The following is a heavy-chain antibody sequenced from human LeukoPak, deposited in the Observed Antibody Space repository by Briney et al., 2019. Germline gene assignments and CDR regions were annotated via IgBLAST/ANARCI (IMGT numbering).Heavy chain of an antibody. CDR1: GFTFTNYI. V-gene: IGHV1-46*01. J-gene: IGHJ3*02. CDR2: INPSGGST. D-gene: IGHD5-24*01. CDR3: VRVRDGYNDAYDI. Sequence: ASVKVFCKASGFTFTNYILHWVRQAPGQRLEWMGIINPSGGSTNYAQNFQGRVTMTRDTSTSTVYMELSSLRSEDTAVYYCVRVRDGYNDAYDIWGQGTMVTVPS.